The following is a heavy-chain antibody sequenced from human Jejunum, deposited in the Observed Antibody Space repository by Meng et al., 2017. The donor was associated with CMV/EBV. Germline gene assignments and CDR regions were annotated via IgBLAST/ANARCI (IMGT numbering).Heavy chain of an antibody. J-gene: IGHJ6*02. CDR3: ARQKCGGDCDMDV. D-gene: IGHD2-21*01. V-gene: IGHV3-7*01. CDR2: RKEDVSER. Sequence: ASGLNFSNYWMNWGRQAPGKGLEWVANRKEDVSERNYVDSVKGRFTISRDNAKNSMYLQMDSLRVEDTAVYYCARQKCGGDCDMDVWGQGTTVTVSS. CDR1: GLNFSNYW.